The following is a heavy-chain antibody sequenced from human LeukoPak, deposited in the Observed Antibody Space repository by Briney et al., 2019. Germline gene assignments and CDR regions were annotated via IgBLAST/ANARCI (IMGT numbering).Heavy chain of an antibody. J-gene: IGHJ4*02. V-gene: IGHV3-15*01. Sequence: PGGALRLSCAASGFTFSKAWMSWVREAPGKGLERGCRIKSKTDVGTKDYAPPVKGRFTISRDHSKNTLDLQMNSLKTEDTAVYYCTVSGYSSSWYAFGYWGQGTVVTVS. D-gene: IGHD6-13*01. CDR2: IKSKTDVGTK. CDR1: GFTFSKAW. CDR3: TVSGYSSSWYAFGY.